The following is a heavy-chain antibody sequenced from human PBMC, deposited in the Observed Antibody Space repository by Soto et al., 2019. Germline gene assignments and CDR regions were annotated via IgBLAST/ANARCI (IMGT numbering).Heavy chain of an antibody. Sequence: QVQLVESGGGVVQPGRSLRLSCAAAGFTFRSYGMHWVRQAPGKGLEWVAVISFDGSNKYYADSVKGRFTVSRDNSKNTLDLQMNSLRVDDTAVYYCARATLDYYDTSGYLYWGQGTLVTVSS. V-gene: IGHV3-33*01. CDR1: GFTFRSYG. J-gene: IGHJ4*02. CDR3: ARATLDYYDTSGYLY. CDR2: ISFDGSNK. D-gene: IGHD3-22*01.